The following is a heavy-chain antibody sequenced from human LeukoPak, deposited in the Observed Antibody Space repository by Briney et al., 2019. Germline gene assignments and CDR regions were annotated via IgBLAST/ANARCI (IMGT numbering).Heavy chain of an antibody. CDR2: IYHSGST. Sequence: PSETLSLTCAVSGGSISSGGYSWSWIRQPPGKGLEWIGYIYHSGSTYYNPSLKSRVTISVDRSKNQFSLKLSSVTAADTAVYYCARPSVTTDAFDIWGQGTMVTVSS. CDR3: ARPSVTTDAFDI. D-gene: IGHD4-17*01. CDR1: GGSISSGGYS. V-gene: IGHV4-30-2*02. J-gene: IGHJ3*02.